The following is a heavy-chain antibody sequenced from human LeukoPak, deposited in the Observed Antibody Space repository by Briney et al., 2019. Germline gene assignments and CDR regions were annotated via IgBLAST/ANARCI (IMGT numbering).Heavy chain of an antibody. V-gene: IGHV4-34*01. CDR3: ARATSSYFYYMDV. CDR2: INHSGSS. Sequence: SETLSLTCAVSKASYIGDSWSWIRQPPGKGLEWIGEINHSGSSNYNPSLKSRVTISADTSKNQFSLNVSSVTAADTAVYYCARATSSYFYYMDVWGKGTTVTISS. J-gene: IGHJ6*03. D-gene: IGHD5-12*01. CDR1: KASYIGDS.